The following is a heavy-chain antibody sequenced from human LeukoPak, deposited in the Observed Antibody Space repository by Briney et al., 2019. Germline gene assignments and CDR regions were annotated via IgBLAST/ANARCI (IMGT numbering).Heavy chain of an antibody. CDR1: GFTFSGSA. CDR2: IRSKANSYAT. V-gene: IGHV3-73*01. CDR3: TGRQYCSSTSCQSGDY. J-gene: IGHJ4*02. Sequence: GGSLKLSCAASGFTFSGSAMHWVRQASGKGLEWVGRIRSKANSYATAYAASVEGRFTISRDDSKNTAYLQMNSLKTEDTAVYYCTGRQYCSSTSCQSGDYWGQGTLVTVSS. D-gene: IGHD2-2*01.